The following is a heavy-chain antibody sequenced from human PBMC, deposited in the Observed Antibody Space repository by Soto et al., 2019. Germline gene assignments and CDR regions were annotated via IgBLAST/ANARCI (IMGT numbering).Heavy chain of an antibody. CDR2: ISAYNGNT. D-gene: IGHD1-26*01. CDR1: GYTLASCC. Sequence: ASVKLSSDAPGYTLASCCSSWLRQAPKQRIEWMGWISAYNGNTNYAQKLQGRVTMTTDASTSTAYMELRSLRSDDTAVYYCARVGGSYYVRYYYYGMDVWGKGTTVTVSS. V-gene: IGHV1-18*01. J-gene: IGHJ6*04. CDR3: ARVGGSYYVRYYYYGMDV.